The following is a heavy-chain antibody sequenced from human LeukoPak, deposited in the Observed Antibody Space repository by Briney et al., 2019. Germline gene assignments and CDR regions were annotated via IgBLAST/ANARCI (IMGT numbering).Heavy chain of an antibody. CDR2: IYYDGST. CDR1: GDSISSYY. D-gene: IGHD3-10*01. J-gene: IGHJ4*02. Sequence: SETLSLTCTVSGDSISSYYWSWIGQPPGKGLEWIGYIYYDGSTKYNPSLKSRVTISVDTSKNQFSLKLSSVTAADTAVYYCARRELAYYFDYWGQGTLVTVSS. V-gene: IGHV4-59*08. CDR3: ARRELAYYFDY.